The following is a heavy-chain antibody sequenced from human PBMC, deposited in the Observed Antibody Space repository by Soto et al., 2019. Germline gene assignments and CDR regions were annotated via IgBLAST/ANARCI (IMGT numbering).Heavy chain of an antibody. J-gene: IGHJ4*02. CDR1: GGSFSGCY. CDR3: ARGLSTIVLLWFGEYYFDY. V-gene: IGHV4-34*01. Sequence: SETLSLTCAVYGGSFSGCYWSWIRQPPGKGLEWIGEINHSGSTNYNPSLKSRVTISVDTSKNQFSLKLSSVTAADTAVYYCARGLSTIVLLWFGEYYFDYWGQGTLVTVSS. D-gene: IGHD3-10*01. CDR2: INHSGST.